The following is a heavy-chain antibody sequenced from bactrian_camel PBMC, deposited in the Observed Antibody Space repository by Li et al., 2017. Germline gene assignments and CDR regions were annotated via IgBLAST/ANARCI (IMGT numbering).Heavy chain of an antibody. V-gene: IGHV3-3*01. CDR2: ISDIDGTA. CDR1: GYTHRPDA. J-gene: IGHJ4*01. CDR3: AAGPVSPEPSSSGSWCPVVGYDPTY. D-gene: IGHD3*01. Sequence: HVQLVESGGGSVQAGGSLRLSCEGSGYTHRPDAMSWWAWFRQAPGNEREVVAISDIDGTADYAESVKGRFTISRDNTKNTWYLQMNNLKPEDTGMYYCAAGPVSPEPSSSGSWCPVVGYDPTYWGQGTQVTVS.